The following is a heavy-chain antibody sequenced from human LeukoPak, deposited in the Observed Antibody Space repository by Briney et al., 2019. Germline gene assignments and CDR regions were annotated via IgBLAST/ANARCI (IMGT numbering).Heavy chain of an antibody. CDR1: GFTFSNYV. CDR2: ISNSGDST. Sequence: GGSLRLSCAASGFTFSNYVMNWVRQAPGKGLEWVSVISNSGDSTYLADSVKGRFTVSRDNSRNTLYLQMSSLRAEDTAVYFCARDGNRGYDMDVWGQGTTVTVSS. CDR3: ARDGNRGYDMDV. J-gene: IGHJ6*02. V-gene: IGHV3-23*01. D-gene: IGHD1-14*01.